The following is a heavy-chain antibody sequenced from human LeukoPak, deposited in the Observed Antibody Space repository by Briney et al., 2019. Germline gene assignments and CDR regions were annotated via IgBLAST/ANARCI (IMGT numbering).Heavy chain of an antibody. CDR3: ARGPPYGSGSYYPGDY. D-gene: IGHD3-10*01. V-gene: IGHV3-74*01. CDR1: GFTFSSHW. CDR2: INSDGSST. J-gene: IGHJ4*02. Sequence: GGSLRLSCAASGFTFSSHWMHWVRQAPGKGLVWVSRINSDGSSTSYADSVKGRFTISRDNAKYTLYLRMNSLRAEDTAVYYCARGPPYGSGSYYPGDYWGQGTLVTVSS.